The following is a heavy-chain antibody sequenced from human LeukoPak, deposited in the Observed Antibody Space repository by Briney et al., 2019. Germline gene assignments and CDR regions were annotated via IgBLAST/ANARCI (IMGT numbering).Heavy chain of an antibody. CDR1: GGSISSSNYY. CDR2: IYDSGST. Sequence: SETLSLTCTVSGGSISSSNYYWGWIRQPPGKGLEWIGRIYDSGSTYYNPSLKSRVTISVDTSKNQFPLKLSSVTAEDTAVYYCARERAYCSGGSCYLNWFDPWGQGTLVTVSS. D-gene: IGHD2-15*01. J-gene: IGHJ5*02. CDR3: ARERAYCSGGSCYLNWFDP. V-gene: IGHV4-39*06.